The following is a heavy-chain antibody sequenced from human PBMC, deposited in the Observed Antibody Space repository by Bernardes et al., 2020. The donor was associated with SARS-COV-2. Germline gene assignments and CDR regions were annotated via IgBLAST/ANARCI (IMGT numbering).Heavy chain of an antibody. D-gene: IGHD1-1*01. CDR2: IKPDGSQT. V-gene: IGHV3-7*01. CDR3: ASSRLSNALDV. CDR1: GFSFSSYW. J-gene: IGHJ6*02. Sequence: GGSLRLSCVASGFSFSSYWMVWVRQAPGKGLEWVANIKPDGSQTDYGASVKGRFTISRDSASLFLQMNSLTAEDTAVYYCASSRLSNALDVWGQGTMVTVSS.